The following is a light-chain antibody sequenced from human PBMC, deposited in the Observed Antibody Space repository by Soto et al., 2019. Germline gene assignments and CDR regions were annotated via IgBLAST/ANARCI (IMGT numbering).Light chain of an antibody. CDR2: GAS. Sequence: EIVLTQFPGALSLSPGERVTLSCRASQTVSNTYLAWYQQKSGQAPKFLIYGASNWATGIPDRFSGSGSGTDFTLTISRLGPEDFEVYYCRQDVALPPTFGGGTKVEIK. V-gene: IGKV3-20*01. J-gene: IGKJ4*01. CDR3: RQDVALPPT. CDR1: QTVSNTY.